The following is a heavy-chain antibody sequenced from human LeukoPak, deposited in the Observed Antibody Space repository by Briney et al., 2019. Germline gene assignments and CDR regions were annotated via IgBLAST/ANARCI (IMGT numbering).Heavy chain of an antibody. D-gene: IGHD3-22*01. J-gene: IGHJ4*02. CDR1: GFTFSSYS. CDR3: AGESSGIDY. CDR2: ISSSSSTI. V-gene: IGHV3-48*01. Sequence: GGSLRLSCAASGFTFSSYSMNWVRQAPGKGLEWVSYISSSSSTIYYADSVKGRFTISRDNAKNSLYLQMNSLRAEDTAVYYCAGESSGIDYWGQGTLVTVSS.